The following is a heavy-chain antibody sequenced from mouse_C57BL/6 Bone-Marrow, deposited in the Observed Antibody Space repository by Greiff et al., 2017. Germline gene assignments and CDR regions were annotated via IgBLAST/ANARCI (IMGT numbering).Heavy chain of an antibody. CDR1: GFSLTSYG. CDR2: IWGGGST. D-gene: IGHD1-1*01. J-gene: IGHJ3*01. Sequence: VQLVESGPGLVAPSQSLSITCTVSGFSLTSYGVDWVRQPPGKGLAWLGVIWGGGSTNYNSALMSRLSISKDNSKSQVFLKMNRLQTDETSMYYCAINYYGSRTGFAYWGQGTLVTVSA. CDR3: AINYYGSRTGFAY. V-gene: IGHV2-9*01.